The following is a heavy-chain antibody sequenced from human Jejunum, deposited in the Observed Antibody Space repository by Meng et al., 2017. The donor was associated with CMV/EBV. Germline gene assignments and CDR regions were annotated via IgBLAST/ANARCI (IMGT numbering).Heavy chain of an antibody. J-gene: IGHJ4*02. Sequence: FSGDFISSGDYYWSWIRQHPGKGFGWIGYIYHTGSAYYNPSLRSRVTMSVDTSKNQLSLKLSSVTAADTAVYYCARDISGSYGEFDSWGQGALVTVSS. D-gene: IGHD1-26*01. V-gene: IGHV4-31*02. CDR1: GDFISSGDYY. CDR3: ARDISGSYGEFDS. CDR2: IYHTGSA.